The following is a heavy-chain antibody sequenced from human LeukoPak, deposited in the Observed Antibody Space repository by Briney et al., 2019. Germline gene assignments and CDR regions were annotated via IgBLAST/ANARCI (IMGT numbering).Heavy chain of an antibody. J-gene: IGHJ4*02. V-gene: IGHV1-18*01. Sequence: ASVTVSCKASGYTFTSYGISWVRQAPGQGLEWMGWISAYNGNTNYAQKLQGRVTMTTDTSTSTAYMELRSLRSDDTAVYYCARVHYYYDSSGYYASFGPFDYWGQGTLVTVSS. CDR2: ISAYNGNT. CDR1: GYTFTSYG. D-gene: IGHD3-22*01. CDR3: ARVHYYYDSSGYYASFGPFDY.